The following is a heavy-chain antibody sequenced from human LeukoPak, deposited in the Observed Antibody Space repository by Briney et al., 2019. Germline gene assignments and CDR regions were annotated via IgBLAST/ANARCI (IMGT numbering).Heavy chain of an antibody. CDR3: TTRITMVRGVREDYFDY. CDR1: GFPFSDTW. J-gene: IGHJ4*02. CDR2: IKSKTDGGTT. D-gene: IGHD3-10*01. V-gene: IGHV3-15*01. Sequence: GWSLRLSCAASGFPFSDTWMSWVRQAPGKGLEWVGRIKSKTDGGTTDYAAPVKGRFTISRDDSKNTLYLQMNSLKTEDTAVYYCTTRITMVRGVREDYFDYWGQGTLVTVSS.